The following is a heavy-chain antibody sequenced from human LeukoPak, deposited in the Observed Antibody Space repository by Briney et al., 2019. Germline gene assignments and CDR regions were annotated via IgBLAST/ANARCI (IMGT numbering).Heavy chain of an antibody. D-gene: IGHD5-24*01. Sequence: SETLSLTCTVSGGSIISYYWSWIRQPPGKGLEWIGYIYYSGSTNYNPSLKSRVTISVDTSKNQFSLKLSSVTAADTAVYYCARSMGPFDYWGQGTLVTVSS. V-gene: IGHV4-59*01. CDR3: ARSMGPFDY. CDR2: IYYSGST. CDR1: GGSIISYY. J-gene: IGHJ4*02.